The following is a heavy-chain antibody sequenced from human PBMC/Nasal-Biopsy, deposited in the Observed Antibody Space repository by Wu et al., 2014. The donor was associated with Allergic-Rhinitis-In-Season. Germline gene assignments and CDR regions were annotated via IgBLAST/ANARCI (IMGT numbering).Heavy chain of an antibody. Sequence: TLSLTCAVYGGSFQWLLLELDPPAPREGTGAIGEINHSGSTNYNPSLKSRVTISVDTSKNQFSLNLSSVTVAETAVYFCTRQHTRGVMPALVDSWGQGTLVTVSS. J-gene: IGHJ4*02. V-gene: IGHV4-34*01. CDR3: TRQHTRGVMPALVDS. CDR1: GGSFQWLL. CDR2: INHSGST. D-gene: IGHD3-10*01.